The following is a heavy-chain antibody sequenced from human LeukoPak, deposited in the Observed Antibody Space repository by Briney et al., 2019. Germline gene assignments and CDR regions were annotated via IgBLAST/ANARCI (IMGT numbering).Heavy chain of an antibody. CDR3: ARSYDMRFDY. CDR2: MNPNSGNT. V-gene: IGHV1-8*03. CDR1: GYTFTSYD. Sequence: ASVKVSCKASGYTFTSYDINWVRQATGQGLEWMGWMNPNSGNTGYAQEFQGRVTITRNTSISTAYMELSSLRSEDTAVYYCARSYDMRFDYWGQGTLVTVSS. D-gene: IGHD3-22*01. J-gene: IGHJ4*02.